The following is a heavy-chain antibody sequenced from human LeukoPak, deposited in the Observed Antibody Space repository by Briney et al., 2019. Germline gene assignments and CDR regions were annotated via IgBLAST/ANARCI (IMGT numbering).Heavy chain of an antibody. CDR3: ARDSYDSSDQEDAFDI. V-gene: IGHV3-21*01. CDR2: ISSSSSYI. CDR1: GFTFSSYS. J-gene: IGHJ3*02. D-gene: IGHD3-22*01. Sequence: GGSLRLSCAASGFTFSSYSMNWVRQAPGKGLEWVSSISSSSSYIYYADSVKGRFTISRDNAKNSLYLQMNSLRAEDTAVYYCARDSYDSSDQEDAFDIWGQGTMVTVSS.